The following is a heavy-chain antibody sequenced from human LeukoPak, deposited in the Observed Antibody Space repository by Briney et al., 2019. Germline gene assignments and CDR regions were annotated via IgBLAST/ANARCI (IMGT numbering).Heavy chain of an antibody. CDR3: AKDTRYYDSSGYYRLDY. CDR2: LSGSGSTT. Sequence: GSLRLSCAASGFIFSSYAMSWVRQAPGRGLEWVSSLSGSGSTTYCADSVKGRFTISRDSSKNTLYLQMNSLRAEDTAVYYCAKDTRYYDSSGYYRLDYWGQGTLVTVSS. J-gene: IGHJ4*02. V-gene: IGHV3-23*01. CDR1: GFIFSSYA. D-gene: IGHD3-22*01.